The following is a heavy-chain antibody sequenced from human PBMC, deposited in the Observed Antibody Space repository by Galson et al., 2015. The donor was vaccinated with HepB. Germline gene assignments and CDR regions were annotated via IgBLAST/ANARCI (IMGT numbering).Heavy chain of an antibody. V-gene: IGHV3-30*18. Sequence: SLRLSCAASGFTFSSYGMHWVRQAPGKGLEWVAVISYDGSNKYYADSVKGRFTISRDNSKNTLYLQMNSLRAEDTAVYYCAKGGSGYYYGSGSYGDFGYWGQGTLVTVSS. D-gene: IGHD3-10*01. CDR2: ISYDGSNK. J-gene: IGHJ4*02. CDR3: AKGGSGYYYGSGSYGDFGY. CDR1: GFTFSSYG.